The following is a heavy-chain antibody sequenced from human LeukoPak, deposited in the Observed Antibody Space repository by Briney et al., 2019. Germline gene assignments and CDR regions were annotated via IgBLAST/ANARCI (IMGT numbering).Heavy chain of an antibody. CDR3: ACLKVRGVIRTFDY. CDR1: GGSISSYY. Sequence: SETLSLTCTVSGGSISSYYWSWIRQPPGKGLEWIGYIYYSGSTNYNPSLKSRVTISVDTSKNQFSLKLSSVTAADTAVSYCACLKVRGVIRTFDYWGQGTLVTVS. D-gene: IGHD3-10*01. CDR2: IYYSGST. V-gene: IGHV4-59*01. J-gene: IGHJ4*02.